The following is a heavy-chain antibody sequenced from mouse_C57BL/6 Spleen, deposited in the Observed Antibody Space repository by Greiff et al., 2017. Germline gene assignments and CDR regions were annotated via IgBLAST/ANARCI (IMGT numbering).Heavy chain of an antibody. Sequence: EVQLQQSGPELLKPGASVKISCKASGYTFTDYYMNWVKQSHGKSLEWIGDINPNNGGTSYNQKFKGKATLNVDKSSSTAYMELRSLTSEDSAVYYGVNRDYRSSYICYLDAWRTGTTVTVSS. CDR1: GYTFTDYY. CDR2: INPNNGGT. CDR3: VNRDYRSSYICYLDA. D-gene: IGHD1-1*01. V-gene: IGHV1-26*01. J-gene: IGHJ1*03.